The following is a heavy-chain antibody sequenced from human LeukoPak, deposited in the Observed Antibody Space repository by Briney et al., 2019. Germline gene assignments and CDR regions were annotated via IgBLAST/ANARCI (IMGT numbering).Heavy chain of an antibody. J-gene: IGHJ4*02. Sequence: TSETLSLTCTVSAGSISSSSYSWGWIRQPPGKGLEWIGSISYSGSTDYNPSLKSRVTISVDTSKDQFSLNLSSVTAADTAVYYCARDVKIGATWNYILGNFDYWGQGTLVSVSS. CDR1: AGSISSSSYS. CDR2: ISYSGST. V-gene: IGHV4-39*07. CDR3: ARDVKIGATWNYILGNFDY. D-gene: IGHD1-7*01.